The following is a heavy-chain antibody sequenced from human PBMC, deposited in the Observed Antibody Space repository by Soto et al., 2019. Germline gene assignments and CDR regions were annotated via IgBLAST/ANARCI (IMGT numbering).Heavy chain of an antibody. CDR2: ISYDGSNK. Sequence: QVQLVESGGGVVQPGRSLRLSCAASGFTFSSYGMHWVRQAPGKGLEWVAVISYDGSNKYYADSVKGRFTISRDNSKHTLFLQMNILRAEGTAVYYCAKDLGGGYELGSFDIWGQGTMVTVSS. J-gene: IGHJ3*02. D-gene: IGHD5-12*01. V-gene: IGHV3-30*18. CDR1: GFTFSSYG. CDR3: AKDLGGGYELGSFDI.